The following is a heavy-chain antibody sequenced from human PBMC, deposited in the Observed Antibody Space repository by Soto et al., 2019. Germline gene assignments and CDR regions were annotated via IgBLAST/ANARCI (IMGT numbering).Heavy chain of an antibody. CDR1: GFTFISFA. V-gene: IGHV3-23*01. CDR2: ISATGVKT. D-gene: IGHD1-20*01. Sequence: GGSLRLSCAASGFTFISFAMNWVRQAPGKGLEWVSGISATGVKTYSADSVKGRFTISRDNSKDTVYLEMNSLRAEDTAVYYCTKSRSAMVYYFDFWGLGALVTVSS. J-gene: IGHJ4*02. CDR3: TKSRSAMVYYFDF.